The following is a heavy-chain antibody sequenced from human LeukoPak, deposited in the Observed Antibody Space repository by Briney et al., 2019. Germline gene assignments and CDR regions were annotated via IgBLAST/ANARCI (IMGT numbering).Heavy chain of an antibody. CDR2: IYYSGST. CDR1: GGSISSYY. CDR3: ARDYRGYSYGKITNHYGSGSYYYYYYYYMDV. Sequence: KPSETLSLTCTVSGGSISSYYWSWIRQPPGKGLEWIGYIYYSGSTNYNPSLKSRVTISVDTSKNQFSLKLSSVTAADTAVYYCARDYRGYSYGKITNHYGSGSYYYYYYYYMDVWGKGTTVTVSS. J-gene: IGHJ6*03. V-gene: IGHV4-59*01. D-gene: IGHD3-10*01.